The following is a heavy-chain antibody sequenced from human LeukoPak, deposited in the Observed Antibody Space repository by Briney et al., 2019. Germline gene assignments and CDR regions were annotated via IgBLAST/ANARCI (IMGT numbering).Heavy chain of an antibody. Sequence: PGGSLRLSCVASGFTFSSYSMNWVRQAPGKGLEWVSYISRGRPTIHYADSVKGRFTISRDNAKNSLYLQMNSLRDEDTAVYCCTTGIGNYYYYWGQGTLVTVAS. D-gene: IGHD1-14*01. J-gene: IGHJ4*02. CDR3: TTGIGNYYYY. V-gene: IGHV3-48*02. CDR1: GFTFSSYS. CDR2: ISRGRPTI.